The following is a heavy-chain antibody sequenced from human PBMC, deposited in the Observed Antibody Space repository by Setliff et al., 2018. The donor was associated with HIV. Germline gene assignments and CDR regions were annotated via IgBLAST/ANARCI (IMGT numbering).Heavy chain of an antibody. CDR2: SSDSGYT. V-gene: IGHV4-34*01. D-gene: IGHD1-1*01. CDR1: GGSFSGYY. J-gene: IGHJ4*02. CDR3: ARERLSRLGFDY. Sequence: SETLSLTCAVYGGSFSGYYWSWIRQPPGKGLEWLGSSSDSGYTHYNPSLKSRVTISVDTSKNQFSLMLGSMTAADTAVYYCARERLSRLGFDYWGQGTLVTVSS.